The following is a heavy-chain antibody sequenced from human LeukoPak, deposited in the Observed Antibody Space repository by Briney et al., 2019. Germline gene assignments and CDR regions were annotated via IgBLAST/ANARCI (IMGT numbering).Heavy chain of an antibody. CDR1: GFTFSDYN. CDR3: ATDVGGPRFDP. D-gene: IGHD2-15*01. CDR2: IWSDGNWQ. Sequence: SGGSLRLSCTASGFTFSDYNMHWVRQAPGKGLEWVAFIWSDGNWQSYADSVRGRFAVSRDNSKDTLYFQMNSLRVDDTALYYCATDVGGPRFDPWGQGTLVTVSS. V-gene: IGHV3-30*02. J-gene: IGHJ5*02.